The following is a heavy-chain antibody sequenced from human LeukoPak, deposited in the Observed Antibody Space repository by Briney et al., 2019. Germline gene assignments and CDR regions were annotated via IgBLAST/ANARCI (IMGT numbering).Heavy chain of an antibody. D-gene: IGHD6-19*01. V-gene: IGHV3-23*01. J-gene: IGHJ4*02. CDR3: ANSLGTLAGPSDY. Sequence: GGSLRLSCAASGFTFSNCAMNWVRQAPGKGLEWVSGISGSGGSTYYADSVKGRFTISRDNSKNTLYLQMNSLRANDTAVYYCANSLGTLAGPSDYWGQGTLVTVSS. CDR2: ISGSGGST. CDR1: GFTFSNCA.